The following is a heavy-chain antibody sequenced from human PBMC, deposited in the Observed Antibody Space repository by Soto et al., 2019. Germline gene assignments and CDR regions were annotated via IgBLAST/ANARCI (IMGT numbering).Heavy chain of an antibody. V-gene: IGHV4-61*05. J-gene: IGHJ4*02. Sequence: SETLSLTCTVSVGSISSSSYYWGWIRQLPGKGLEWIGYIYYSGTTNYNPSLKSRVTMSVDTSKNQFSLKLSSVTAADTAIYYCATDSSSYYYMLDYWGQGTLVTVSS. CDR3: ATDSSSYYYMLDY. CDR1: VGSISSSSYY. CDR2: IYYSGTT. D-gene: IGHD3-22*01.